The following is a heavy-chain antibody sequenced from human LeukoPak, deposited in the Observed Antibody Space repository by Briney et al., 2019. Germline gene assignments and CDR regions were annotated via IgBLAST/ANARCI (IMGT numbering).Heavy chain of an antibody. CDR1: GFTFSNYA. J-gene: IGHJ4*02. CDR2: VSGSGGST. Sequence: SGGSLRLSCAASGFTFSNYAMNWVRQAPGKGLEWVSGVSGSGGSTYYADSVKGRFTISRDNSKNTLYLQMDSLRAEDTAVYYCAKRYCSSTSCYYDYWGQGTLVTVSS. CDR3: AKRYCSSTSCYYDY. V-gene: IGHV3-23*01. D-gene: IGHD2-2*01.